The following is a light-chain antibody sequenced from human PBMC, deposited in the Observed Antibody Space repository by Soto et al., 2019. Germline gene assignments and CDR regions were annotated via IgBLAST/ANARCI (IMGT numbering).Light chain of an antibody. J-gene: IGKJ5*01. V-gene: IGKV3-11*01. Sequence: EFVLTQSPATLSLSPGERATLSCRASQSVKTFLVWYQQRPGQPPRLLIHDASHRAAGIPARFSGSGFGTDFTLTISSLEPEDAAVYYCQQRSNWPPITFGQGTRLENK. CDR2: DAS. CDR3: QQRSNWPPIT. CDR1: QSVKTF.